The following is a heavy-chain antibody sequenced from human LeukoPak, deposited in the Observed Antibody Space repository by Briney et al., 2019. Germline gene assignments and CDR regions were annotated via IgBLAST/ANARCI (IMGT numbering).Heavy chain of an antibody. CDR3: ARDLGGGSFDF. V-gene: IGHV4-31*03. CDR2: IYYSGST. Sequence: SEALSLTCTVSGGSISNGVYYWSWIRQHPGKGLEWIGYIYYSGSTYYSPSLKSRLTMSVDTSKNQFSLKLSSVTAADTAVYYCARDLGGGSFDFWGQGTLVTVSS. D-gene: IGHD2-15*01. J-gene: IGHJ4*02. CDR1: GGSISNGVYY.